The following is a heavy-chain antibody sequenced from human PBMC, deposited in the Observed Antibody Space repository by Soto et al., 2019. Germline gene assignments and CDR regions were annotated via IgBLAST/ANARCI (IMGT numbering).Heavy chain of an antibody. V-gene: IGHV3-53*01. CDR1: GFTVSSNY. CDR3: ARESSGSGLDY. D-gene: IGHD2-15*01. J-gene: IGHJ4*02. Sequence: EVQLVESGGGLIQPGGSLRLSCAASGFTVSSNYMSWVRQAPGKGLEWVSLIYSGGSTYYADSVKGRLTISRDNSKNTLYLQMNSLRADDTAVYYCARESSGSGLDYWGQGTLVTVSS. CDR2: IYSGGST.